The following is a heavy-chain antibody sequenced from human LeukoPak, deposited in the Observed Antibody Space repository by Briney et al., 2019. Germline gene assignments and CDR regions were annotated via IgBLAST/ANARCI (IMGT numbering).Heavy chain of an antibody. CDR2: IRYDGSNK. D-gene: IGHD3-22*01. CDR3: AKDSSVYYYDSRSLDY. Sequence: GGSPRLSCAASGFTFSSYDIHWVRQAPGKGLEWVAFIRYDGSNKYYADSVRGRFTISRDNSKNTLYLQMNSLRAEDTAVYFCAKDSSVYYYDSRSLDYWGQGTLVTVSS. V-gene: IGHV3-30*02. CDR1: GFTFSSYD. J-gene: IGHJ4*02.